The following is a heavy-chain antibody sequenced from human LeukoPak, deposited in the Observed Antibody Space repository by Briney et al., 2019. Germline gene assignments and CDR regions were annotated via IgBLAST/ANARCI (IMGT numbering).Heavy chain of an antibody. D-gene: IGHD1-26*01. V-gene: IGHV4-39*07. CDR1: GDSISSSSYY. CDR2: IYYSGST. CDR3: ARDAMIGGSYLRGFDYYYYMDV. J-gene: IGHJ6*03. Sequence: SETLSLTCTVSGDSISSSSYYWGWIRQPPGKGLEWIGNIYYSGSTYYNPFLKSRVTISLDTSKNQFSLKLSSVTAADTAVYYCARDAMIGGSYLRGFDYYYYMDVWGKGTTVTISS.